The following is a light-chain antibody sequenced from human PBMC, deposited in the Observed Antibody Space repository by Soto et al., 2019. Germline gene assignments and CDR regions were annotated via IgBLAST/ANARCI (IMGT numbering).Light chain of an antibody. Sequence: DIQMTQSPSSLSASVGDRVTITCRASQSISSYLNWYQQKPGKAPKLLIYAASTLQSGVPSRFSGSGSGTDFTLTISSLQPEDFAIYYCQQTYTTPEITFGQGTRLEI. CDR3: QQTYTTPEIT. V-gene: IGKV1-39*01. CDR1: QSISSY. J-gene: IGKJ5*01. CDR2: AAS.